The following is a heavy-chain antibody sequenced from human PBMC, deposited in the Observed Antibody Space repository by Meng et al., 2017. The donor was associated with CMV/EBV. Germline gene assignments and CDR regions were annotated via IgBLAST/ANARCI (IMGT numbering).Heavy chain of an antibody. Sequence: YWGWISRPRGKGVEWIGSICYSGSTYYNPSLKSRVTISVDTSKNQFSLKLSSVTAADTAVYYCASPLFTRGYSGYDGGYYYYGMDVWGQGTTVTVSS. CDR3: ASPLFTRGYSGYDGGYYYYGMDV. D-gene: IGHD5-12*01. CDR2: ICYSGST. J-gene: IGHJ6*02. V-gene: IGHV4-39*01. CDR1: Y.